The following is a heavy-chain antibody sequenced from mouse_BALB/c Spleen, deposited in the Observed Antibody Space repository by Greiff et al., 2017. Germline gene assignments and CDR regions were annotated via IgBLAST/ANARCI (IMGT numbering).Heavy chain of an antibody. V-gene: IGHV14-3*02. D-gene: IGHD1-1*01. J-gene: IGHJ2*01. Sequence: VQLQQSGAELVKPGASVKLSCTASGFNIKDTYMHWVKQRPEQGLEWIGRIDPANGNTKYDPKFQGKATITADTSSNTAYLQLSSLTSEDTAVYYCAMAHYYGSSADYWGQGTTLTVSS. CDR2: IDPANGNT. CDR3: AMAHYYGSSADY. CDR1: GFNIKDTY.